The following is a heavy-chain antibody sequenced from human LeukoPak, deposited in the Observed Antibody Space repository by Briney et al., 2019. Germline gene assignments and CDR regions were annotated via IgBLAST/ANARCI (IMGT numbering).Heavy chain of an antibody. CDR3: AKGRILWFGEQSDFDY. CDR1: GYTFTSYY. V-gene: IGHV1-46*01. D-gene: IGHD3-10*01. J-gene: IGHJ4*02. Sequence: ASVKVSCKASGYTFTSYYMHWVRQAPGQGLEWMGIINPSGGSTSYAQKFQGRVTMTRDMSTSTVYMELSSLRAEDTATYFCAKGRILWFGEQSDFDYWGQGTLVTVSS. CDR2: INPSGGST.